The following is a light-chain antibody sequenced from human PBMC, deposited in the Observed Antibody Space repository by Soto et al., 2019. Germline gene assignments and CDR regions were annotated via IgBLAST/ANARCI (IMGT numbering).Light chain of an antibody. J-gene: IGKJ1*01. CDR3: QQSYSSPRT. CDR1: QSISNH. Sequence: DIQMTQSPSSLSASVEDRVIITCRASQSISNHLNWYQQKPGKAPKLLIYKASTLKSGVPSRFSGSGSGTDFTLTISSLQPEDFATYYCQQSYSSPRTFGLGTKVDIK. CDR2: KAS. V-gene: IGKV1-39*01.